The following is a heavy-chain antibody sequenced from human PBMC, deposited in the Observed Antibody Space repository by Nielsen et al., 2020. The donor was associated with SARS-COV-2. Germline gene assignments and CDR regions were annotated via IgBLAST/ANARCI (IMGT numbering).Heavy chain of an antibody. Sequence: GGSLRLSCEVSGFTFSNYDMQWVRQVTGKGLEWVSSIGRAGDTHYSGSVKGRFTISRESAKNSLYLQMNSLRVEDTAVYYCARDPSGWGLEYWGQGVRVTVSS. CDR2: IGRAGDT. V-gene: IGHV3-13*04. CDR3: ARDPSGWGLEY. J-gene: IGHJ4*02. CDR1: GFTFSNYD. D-gene: IGHD6-19*01.